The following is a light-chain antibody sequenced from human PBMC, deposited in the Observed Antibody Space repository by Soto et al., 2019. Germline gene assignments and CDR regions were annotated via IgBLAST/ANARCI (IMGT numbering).Light chain of an antibody. J-gene: IGLJ1*01. CDR2: EVN. Sequence: ALTQPPSASGSPGQSVAISCTGNSSDVGGYNYVSWYQQHPGKAPKLMIYEVNKRPSGVPDRFSGSKSGNTASLTVSGLQAEDEADYYCSSYAGSSNVFGTGTKVTVL. V-gene: IGLV2-8*01. CDR3: SSYAGSSNV. CDR1: SSDVGGYNY.